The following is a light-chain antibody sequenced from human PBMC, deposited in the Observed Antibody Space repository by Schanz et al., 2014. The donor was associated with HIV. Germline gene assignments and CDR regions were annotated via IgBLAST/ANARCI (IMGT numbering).Light chain of an antibody. CDR1: QSVSSN. CDR2: ANS. Sequence: EIVMTQSPATLYVSPGEGATLSCRASQSVSSNLAWYQQKPGQAPRLLFYANSFRATGVPDRFSGTGSGTDFTLTISRLEPDDFAVYYCHHYGDSRGTFGGGTEVDI. V-gene: IGKV3D-15*01. J-gene: IGKJ4*02. CDR3: HHYGDSRGT.